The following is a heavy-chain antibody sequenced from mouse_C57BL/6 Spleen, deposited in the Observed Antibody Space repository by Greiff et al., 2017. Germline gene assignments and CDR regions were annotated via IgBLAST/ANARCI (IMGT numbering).Heavy chain of an antibody. V-gene: IGHV5-17*01. D-gene: IGHD2-4*01. Sequence: VQLQQSGGGLVKPGGSLKLSCAASGFTFSDYGMHWVRQAPEKGLEWVAYISSGSSTIYYADTVKGRFTISRDNAKNTLFLHMTSLRSEDTAMYYGARPYDYGPWLAYWGQGTLVTVSA. CDR1: GFTFSDYG. CDR3: ARPYDYGPWLAY. J-gene: IGHJ3*01. CDR2: ISSGSSTI.